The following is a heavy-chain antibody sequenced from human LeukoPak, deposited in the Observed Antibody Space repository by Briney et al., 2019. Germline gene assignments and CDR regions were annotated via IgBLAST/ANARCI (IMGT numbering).Heavy chain of an antibody. V-gene: IGHV4-39*01. CDR2: MSYSGTT. Sequence: SETLSLTCTVTGGSISDSTYYWGWVRQPPGKGLEWIGSMSYSGTTYYNPSLKSRVLISADTSKNQFSLRLTSVTAADTDVYYCANRGIYGYFNYWGQGTLVTVSS. D-gene: IGHD3-10*01. CDR1: GGSISDSTYY. J-gene: IGHJ4*02. CDR3: ANRGIYGYFNY.